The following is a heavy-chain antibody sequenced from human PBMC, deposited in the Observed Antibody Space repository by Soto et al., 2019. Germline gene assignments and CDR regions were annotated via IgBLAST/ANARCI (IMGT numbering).Heavy chain of an antibody. CDR2: ISGSGGST. V-gene: IGHV3-23*01. D-gene: IGHD4-17*01. J-gene: IGHJ4*02. CDR3: AKSDVDYGDYTSPFDY. CDR1: GFTFSSYA. Sequence: GGSLRLSCAASGFTFSSYAMSWVRQAPGKGLEWVSAISGSGGSTYYADSVKGRFTISRDNSKNTLYLQMNSLRAEDTAVYYCAKSDVDYGDYTSPFDYWGQGTLVTVSS.